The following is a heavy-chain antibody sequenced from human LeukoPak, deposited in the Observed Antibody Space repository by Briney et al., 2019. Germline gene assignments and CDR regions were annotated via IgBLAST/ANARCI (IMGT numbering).Heavy chain of an antibody. CDR2: ISGSGNNT. D-gene: IGHD5-18*01. Sequence: PGGSLRLSCAASGFTYSSYAMSWVRQAPGKGLEWVSAISGSGNNTYYADSVKGRFTISRDTSKNTLYLQMNSLRAEDTAVYYCAKGSGYTYSYPGYWGQGTLVTVSS. CDR1: GFTYSSYA. CDR3: AKGSGYTYSYPGY. J-gene: IGHJ4*02. V-gene: IGHV3-23*01.